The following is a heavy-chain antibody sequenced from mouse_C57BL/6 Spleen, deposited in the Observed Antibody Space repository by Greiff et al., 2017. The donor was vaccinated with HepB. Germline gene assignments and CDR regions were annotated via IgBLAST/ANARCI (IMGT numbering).Heavy chain of an antibody. Sequence: VQLQQPGAELVKPGASVKLSCKASGYTFTSYWMQWVKQRPGQGLEWIGEIDPSDSYTNYNQKFKGKATLTVDTSSSTAYMQLSSLTYEDSAVYYCARGITTVVDAMDYWGQGTSVTVSS. CDR1: GYTFTSYW. V-gene: IGHV1-50*01. D-gene: IGHD1-1*01. J-gene: IGHJ4*01. CDR2: IDPSDSYT. CDR3: ARGITTVVDAMDY.